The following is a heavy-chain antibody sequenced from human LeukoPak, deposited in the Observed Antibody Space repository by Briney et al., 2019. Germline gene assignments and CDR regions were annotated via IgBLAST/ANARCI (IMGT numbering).Heavy chain of an antibody. D-gene: IGHD1-26*01. V-gene: IGHV4-59*01. CDR1: GGSISSYY. CDR3: ARVSVGVLYFDY. J-gene: IGHJ4*02. CDR2: IYYSGST. Sequence: SETLSLTCTVSGGSISSYYWSWIRQPPGKGLEWIGYIYYSGSTNYNPSLKSRVTISVDTSKNQFSLKLSSVTAADTAAYYCARVSVGVLYFDYWGQGTLVTVSS.